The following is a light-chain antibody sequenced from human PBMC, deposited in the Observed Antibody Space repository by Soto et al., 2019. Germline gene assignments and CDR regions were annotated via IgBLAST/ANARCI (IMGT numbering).Light chain of an antibody. J-gene: IGLJ2*01. Sequence: QPVLTQPPSASGTPGQTITISCSGSNSDIGSHSVDWYQQFPGRTPRLLINSNDQRPSGVPARFSGSKSGTSATLAISGLRSEDEADYYCATWADSLNGVVFGGGTKLTVL. V-gene: IGLV1-44*01. CDR3: ATWADSLNGVV. CDR2: SND. CDR1: NSDIGSHS.